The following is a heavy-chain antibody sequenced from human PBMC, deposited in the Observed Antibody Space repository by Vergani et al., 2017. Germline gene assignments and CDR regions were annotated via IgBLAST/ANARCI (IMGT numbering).Heavy chain of an antibody. Sequence: QVQLQESGPGLVKPPGTLSLTCTVSGGSMSDFYWTWIRQPAGRGLEWIGRIYPNGNGNYNESLRTRLTMSIDTSRIQFSLSLSSVTAADTAVYCCARGNCGVNCPKYNWLAPWGRGILVAVSS. J-gene: IGHJ5*02. CDR1: GGSMSDFY. V-gene: IGHV4-4*07. D-gene: IGHD2-21*01. CDR3: ARGNCGVNCPKYNWLAP. CDR2: IYPNGNG.